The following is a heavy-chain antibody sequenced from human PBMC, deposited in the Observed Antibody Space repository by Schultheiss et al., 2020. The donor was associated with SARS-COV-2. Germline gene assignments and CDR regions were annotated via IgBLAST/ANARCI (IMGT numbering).Heavy chain of an antibody. D-gene: IGHD5-12*01. J-gene: IGHJ3*02. CDR2: IYYSGST. Sequence: SETLSLTCTVSGGSVSSGSYYWSWIRQHPGKGLEWIGYIYYSGSTNYNPSLKSRVTISVDTSKNQFSLKLSSVTAADTAVYYCAREVATVAFDIWGQGTMVTVSS. V-gene: IGHV4-61*01. CDR3: AREVATVAFDI. CDR1: GGSVSSGSYY.